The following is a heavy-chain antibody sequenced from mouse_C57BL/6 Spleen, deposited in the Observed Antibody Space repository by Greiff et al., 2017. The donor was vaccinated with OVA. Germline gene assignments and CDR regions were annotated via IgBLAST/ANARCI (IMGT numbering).Heavy chain of an antibody. CDR1: GFTFSDYG. V-gene: IGHV5-17*01. J-gene: IGHJ3*01. CDR2: ISSGSSTI. Sequence: DVMLVESGGGLVKPGGSLKLSCAASGFTFSDYGMHWVRQAPEKGLEWVAYISSGSSTIYYADTVKGRFTISRDNAKNTLFLQMTSLRSEDTAMYYCARQVYYDYDAFAYWGQGTLVTVSA. CDR3: ARQVYYDYDAFAY. D-gene: IGHD2-4*01.